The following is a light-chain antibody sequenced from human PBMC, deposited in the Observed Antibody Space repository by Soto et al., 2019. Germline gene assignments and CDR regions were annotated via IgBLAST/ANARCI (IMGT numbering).Light chain of an antibody. J-gene: IGKJ1*01. CDR3: QQSTNWPGT. CDR2: DAS. V-gene: IGKV1-5*01. Sequence: DFQITQSPSTLSPSVGDSLPSTCRASQNIRSRLAWFQQKPGKAPKLLIYDASSLESGVPQRFSGSGSGTEFTLTISSLQSEDFAVYYCQQSTNWPGTFGQGTKVDIK. CDR1: QNIRSR.